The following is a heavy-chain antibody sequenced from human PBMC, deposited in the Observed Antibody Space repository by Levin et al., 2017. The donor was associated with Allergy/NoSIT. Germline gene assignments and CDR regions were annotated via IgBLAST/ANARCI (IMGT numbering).Heavy chain of an antibody. CDR2: ISGDSAHI. Sequence: GGSLRLSCAASGFTFNIYTMNWVRQAPGKGLEWVSCISGDSAHIYYADSLKGRFTISRDNAKNSLYLQMDSLRAEDTAVYYCASRRYYDRSGDAFDIWGQGTMITVSS. J-gene: IGHJ3*02. V-gene: IGHV3-21*06. CDR3: ASRRYYDRSGDAFDI. CDR1: GFTFNIYT. D-gene: IGHD3-22*01.